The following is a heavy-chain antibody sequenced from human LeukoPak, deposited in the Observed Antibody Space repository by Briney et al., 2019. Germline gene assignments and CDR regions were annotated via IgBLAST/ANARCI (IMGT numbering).Heavy chain of an antibody. CDR1: GFTFSSYS. Sequence: GGSLRLSCAASGFTFSSYSMNWVRQAPGKGLEWVSSISSSSSYIYYADSVKGRFTISRDNAKNSLYLHMNSLRAEDTAVYYCARDAHDAFDIWGQGTMVTVSS. J-gene: IGHJ3*02. CDR2: ISSSSSYI. V-gene: IGHV3-21*01. CDR3: ARDAHDAFDI.